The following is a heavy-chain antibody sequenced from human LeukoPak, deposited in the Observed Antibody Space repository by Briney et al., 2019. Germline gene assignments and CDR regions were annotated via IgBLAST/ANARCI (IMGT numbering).Heavy chain of an antibody. Sequence: PGGSLRLSCAASGFILSDYNMHWVRQAPGKGLEWVAVISYDGSNKYYADSVKGRFTISRDNSKNTLYLQMNSLRAEDTAVYYCARVVGATIIDYWGQGTLVTVSS. D-gene: IGHD1-26*01. CDR2: ISYDGSNK. CDR3: ARVVGATIIDY. J-gene: IGHJ4*02. V-gene: IGHV3-30*04. CDR1: GFILSDYN.